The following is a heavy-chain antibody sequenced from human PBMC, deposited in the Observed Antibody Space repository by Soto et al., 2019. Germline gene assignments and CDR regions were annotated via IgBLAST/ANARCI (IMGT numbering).Heavy chain of an antibody. D-gene: IGHD3-10*01. J-gene: IGHJ6*02. V-gene: IGHV4-31*03. CDR1: GGSISSGGYY. CDR2: IYYSGST. Sequence: QVQLQESGPGLVKPSQTLSLTCTVSGGSISSGGYYWSWIRQHPGKGLEWIGYIYYSGSTYYNPSLKSRVTISVDTSKNQFSLKLSSVTAADTAVYHCARESQVRGADYGMDVWGQGTTVTVSS. CDR3: ARESQVRGADYGMDV.